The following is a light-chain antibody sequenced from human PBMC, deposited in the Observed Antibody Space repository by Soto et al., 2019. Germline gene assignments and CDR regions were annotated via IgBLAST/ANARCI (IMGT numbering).Light chain of an antibody. CDR3: QQFGSSPGFT. CDR1: QSINNRY. J-gene: IGKJ3*01. CDR2: AAS. Sequence: EIVLTQSPGTLSLSPGERATLSCRASQSINNRYLAWYQQKPGQAPGILIYAASSRATGIPDRFSGSGSGTDFPLTIGRLEPEDFAVYYCQQFGSSPGFTFGPGTKVDIK. V-gene: IGKV3-20*01.